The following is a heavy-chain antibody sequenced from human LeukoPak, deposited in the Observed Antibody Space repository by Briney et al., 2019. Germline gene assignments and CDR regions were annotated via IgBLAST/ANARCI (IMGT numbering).Heavy chain of an antibody. CDR3: AREVHYYGSGLDY. J-gene: IGHJ4*02. D-gene: IGHD3-10*01. V-gene: IGHV3-23*01. CDR2: FSGGGGST. Sequence: GGSLRLSCAASGSTFSSYAMSWVREAPGKGLEWVSAFSGGGGSTYYADSVKGRFTISRDNSKNTLYLQMNSLRAEDTAFYYCAREVHYYGSGLDYWGQGTLVTVSS. CDR1: GSTFSSYA.